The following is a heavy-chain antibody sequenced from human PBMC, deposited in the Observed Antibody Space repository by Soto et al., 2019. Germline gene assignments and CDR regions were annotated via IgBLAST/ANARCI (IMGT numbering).Heavy chain of an antibody. Sequence: AASVKVSCKASGYSFTAYFMHWVRQAPGQGLEWMGIVHPSGGNTNYAQKFQGRVTMTWDTSTTTVYMELSSLRSDDTAVYYCARAPYSSSSFFFDYWGQGTPVTVS. D-gene: IGHD6-6*01. CDR2: VHPSGGNT. V-gene: IGHV1-46*01. CDR1: GYSFTAYF. CDR3: ARAPYSSSSFFFDY. J-gene: IGHJ4*02.